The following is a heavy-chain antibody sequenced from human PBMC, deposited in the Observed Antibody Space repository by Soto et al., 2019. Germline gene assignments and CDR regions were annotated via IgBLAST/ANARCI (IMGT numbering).Heavy chain of an antibody. D-gene: IGHD2-15*01. V-gene: IGHV3-30*09. CDR3: ARYCNGGACYSASLDY. Sequence: PGGSLRLSCAASPFTFRSYSMHWVRQAPDKGLEWVTSISYDGSKESYADSVKGRFAVSRDNSKNTLYLQMNSLRPEDTAVYYCARYCNGGACYSASLDYWGQGTQVTVSS. CDR2: ISYDGSKE. J-gene: IGHJ4*02. CDR1: PFTFRSYS.